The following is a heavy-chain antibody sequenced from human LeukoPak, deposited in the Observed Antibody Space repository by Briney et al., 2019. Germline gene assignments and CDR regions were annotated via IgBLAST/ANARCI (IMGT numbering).Heavy chain of an antibody. J-gene: IGHJ4*02. CDR2: IIPILGIA. Sequence: AVKVSCKASGGTLSSYTISWVRQAPGHGLEWMGRIIPILGIANYAQKFQGRVTITADKSTSTAYTELSSLRSEDTAVYYCARADSSSWYGYFDYWGQGTLVTVSS. CDR1: GGTLSSYT. D-gene: IGHD6-13*01. CDR3: ARADSSSWYGYFDY. V-gene: IGHV1-69*02.